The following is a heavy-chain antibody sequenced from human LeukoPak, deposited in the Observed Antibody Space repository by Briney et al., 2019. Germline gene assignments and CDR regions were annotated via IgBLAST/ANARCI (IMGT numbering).Heavy chain of an antibody. D-gene: IGHD3-10*01. CDR3: AREGPKNYYGSGSYPYNWFDP. Sequence: ASVKVSCKASGYTFTGYYMHWVRQAPGQGLEWMGWINPNSGGTTYAQKFQGRVTMTRDTSISTAYMELSRLRSDDTAVYYCAREGPKNYYGSGSYPYNWFDPWGQGTLVTVSS. J-gene: IGHJ5*02. CDR2: INPNSGGT. V-gene: IGHV1-2*02. CDR1: GYTFTGYY.